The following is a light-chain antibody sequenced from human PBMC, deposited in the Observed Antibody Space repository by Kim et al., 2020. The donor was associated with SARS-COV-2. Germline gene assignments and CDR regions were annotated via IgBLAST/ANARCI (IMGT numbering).Light chain of an antibody. V-gene: IGKV3-20*01. CDR3: QQYGRSLPYT. J-gene: IGKJ2*01. CDR1: QTVISNF. CDR2: GAS. Sequence: SPGERATLSCRASQTVISNFLAWYQQRPGQAPRLLLYGASNRATGIPDRFSGSGSGTDFTLTISRLEPEDFAVYYCQQYGRSLPYTFGQGTKLEI.